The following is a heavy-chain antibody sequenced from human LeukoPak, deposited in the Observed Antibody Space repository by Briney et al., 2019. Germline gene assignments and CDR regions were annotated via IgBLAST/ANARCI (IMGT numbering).Heavy chain of an antibody. CDR3: ARSPYSTPPFDY. Sequence: ASVKVSCKASGYTFTAYSMHWVRQAPGQGLEWMGWINPNSGATNYAQRFQGRVSLTRDTSTNTASMELSRLTSDDTAIYYCARSPYSTPPFDYWGQGTLATVSS. CDR2: INPNSGAT. D-gene: IGHD6-13*01. J-gene: IGHJ4*02. V-gene: IGHV1-2*02. CDR1: GYTFTAYS.